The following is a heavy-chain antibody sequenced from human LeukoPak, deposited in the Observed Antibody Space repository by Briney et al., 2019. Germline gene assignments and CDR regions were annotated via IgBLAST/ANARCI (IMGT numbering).Heavy chain of an antibody. V-gene: IGHV3-21*01. CDR1: RFTFSSYS. J-gene: IGHJ5*02. CDR2: ISSSSDYI. Sequence: GGPLRLSCAASRFTFSSYSMNWVRQAPGKGLEWVSSISSSSDYIYYADSVKGRFTISRDNARNSLYLQMNSLRVEDTAVYYCARGTEYGWLDPWGQGTLVTVSS. CDR3: ARGTEYGWLDP. D-gene: IGHD2/OR15-2a*01.